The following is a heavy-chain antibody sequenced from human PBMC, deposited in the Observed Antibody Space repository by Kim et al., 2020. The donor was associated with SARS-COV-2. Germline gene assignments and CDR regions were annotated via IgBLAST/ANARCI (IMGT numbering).Heavy chain of an antibody. CDR2: ISGSGGST. V-gene: IGHV3-23*01. CDR1: GFTFSSYA. CDR3: AKDLHRIPSRLYYYGSGGPNWFDP. Sequence: GGSLRLSCAASGFTFSSYAMSWVRQAPGKGLEWVSAISGSGGSTYYADSVKGRFTISRDNSKNTLYLQMNSLRAEDTAVYYCAKDLHRIPSRLYYYGSGGPNWFDPWGQGTLVTVSS. D-gene: IGHD3-10*01. J-gene: IGHJ5*02.